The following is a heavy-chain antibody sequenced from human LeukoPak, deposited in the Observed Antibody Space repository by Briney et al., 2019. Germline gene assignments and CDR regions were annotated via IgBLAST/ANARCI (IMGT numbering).Heavy chain of an antibody. V-gene: IGHV3-7*01. J-gene: IGHJ4*02. Sequence: GGSLRLSCAASGFTFSSYWMSWVRQAPGKGLEWVANIKQDGSEKYYVDSVKGRFTISRDNSKNTLYLQMNSLRAEDTAVYYCAKGPPGELDYWGQGTLVTVSS. CDR3: AKGPPGELDY. CDR1: GFTFSSYW. CDR2: IKQDGSEK.